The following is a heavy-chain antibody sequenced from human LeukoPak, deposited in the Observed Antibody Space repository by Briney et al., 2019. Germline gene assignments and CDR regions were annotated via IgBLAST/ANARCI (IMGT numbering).Heavy chain of an antibody. Sequence: GGSLTLSCAASGFPFSSFAIGWVRQSPGKGLEWLSTINGGGNTTFYAHSVNGRFTISRDNSKNTLYLHMDSLRPDDTAIYYCTKELHVAVAVADYYYFYMDVWGRGTAVTVSS. D-gene: IGHD6-19*01. CDR3: TKELHVAVAVADYYYFYMDV. V-gene: IGHV3-23*01. CDR1: GFPFSSFA. J-gene: IGHJ6*03. CDR2: INGGGNTT.